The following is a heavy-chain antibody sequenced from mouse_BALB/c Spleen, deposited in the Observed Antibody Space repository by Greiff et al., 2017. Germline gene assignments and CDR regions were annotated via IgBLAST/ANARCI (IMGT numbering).Heavy chain of an antibody. D-gene: IGHD4-1*01. J-gene: IGHJ2*01. CDR3: ATPPGTGFDY. V-gene: IGHV14-3*02. Sequence: EVQLQQSGAELVKPGASVKLSCTASGFNIKDTYMHWVKQRPEQGLEWIGRIDPANGNTKYDPKFQGKATITADTSSNTAYLQLSSLTSEDTAVYYCATPPGTGFDYWGQGTTLTVSS. CDR1: GFNIKDTY. CDR2: IDPANGNT.